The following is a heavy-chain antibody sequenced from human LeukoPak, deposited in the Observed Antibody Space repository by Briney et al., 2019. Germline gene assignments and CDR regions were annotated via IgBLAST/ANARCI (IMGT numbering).Heavy chain of an antibody. CDR3: ARERGLWFGGLEVDY. D-gene: IGHD3-10*01. CDR2: INPNSGGT. Sequence: ASVKVSCKASGYTFTGYYMHWVRQAPGQGLEWMGWINPNSGGTNYAQKFQGRVTMTRDTSISTACMELSRLRSDDTAVYYCARERGLWFGGLEVDYWGQGTLVTVSS. J-gene: IGHJ4*02. V-gene: IGHV1-2*02. CDR1: GYTFTGYY.